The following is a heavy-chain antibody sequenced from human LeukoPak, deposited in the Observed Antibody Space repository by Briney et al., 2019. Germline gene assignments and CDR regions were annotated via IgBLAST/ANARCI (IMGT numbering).Heavy chain of an antibody. Sequence: SGTLSLTCAVSGGPISSNNWWGWVRQPPGKGLEWIGYIYDSGSTYYNPSLKSRITISVDTSENRFSLKLSSVTATDTAVYYCARDCSGGSCYGAFDIWGQGTMVTVSS. D-gene: IGHD2-15*01. V-gene: IGHV4-4*02. J-gene: IGHJ3*02. CDR3: ARDCSGGSCYGAFDI. CDR1: GGPISSNNW. CDR2: IYDSGST.